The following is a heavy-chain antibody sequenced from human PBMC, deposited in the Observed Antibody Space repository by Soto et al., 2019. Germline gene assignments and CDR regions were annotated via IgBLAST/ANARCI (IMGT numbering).Heavy chain of an antibody. J-gene: IGHJ6*02. CDR3: ARVVAARPGTGYYYYHGMDV. V-gene: IGHV5-51*01. Sequence: PADALKSSCKGSGYIFANDWIAWVRQMPGKGLEWMGMIFPGDSDTRYSPSFQGQVTISADKSISTAYLQWSSLKASDTAMYYCARVVAARPGTGYYYYHGMDVWGQGTSVTVSS. CDR2: IFPGDSDT. CDR1: GYIFANDW. D-gene: IGHD6-6*01.